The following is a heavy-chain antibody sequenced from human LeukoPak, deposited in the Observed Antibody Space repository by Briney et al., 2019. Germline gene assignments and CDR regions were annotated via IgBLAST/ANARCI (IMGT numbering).Heavy chain of an antibody. CDR3: ARGRTYYYDSSGER. CDR2: MNPNSGNT. V-gene: IGHV1-8*01. J-gene: IGHJ4*02. CDR1: GYTFTSYD. D-gene: IGHD3-22*01. Sequence: ASVKVSCKASGYTFTSYDINWVRQATGQGLEWMGWMNPNSGNTGYAQKFQGRVTMTRNTSISTAYMELSSLRPEDTAVYYCARGRTYYYDSSGERWGQGTLVTVSS.